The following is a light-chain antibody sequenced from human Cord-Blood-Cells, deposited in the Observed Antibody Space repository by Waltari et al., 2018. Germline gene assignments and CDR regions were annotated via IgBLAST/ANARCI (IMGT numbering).Light chain of an antibody. V-gene: IGLV2-23*01. CDR3: CSYAGSRGV. CDR1: SRDVGSYNL. J-gene: IGLJ3*02. CDR2: EAS. Sequence: QSALTQPASVSGSPRPSITISCTGTSRDVGSYNLVSWYQQHPANAPKLMIYEASKRPSGVSNRFSGSKSGNTASLTISGFQAEDEPDYYCCSYAGSRGVVCGGTKLTVL.